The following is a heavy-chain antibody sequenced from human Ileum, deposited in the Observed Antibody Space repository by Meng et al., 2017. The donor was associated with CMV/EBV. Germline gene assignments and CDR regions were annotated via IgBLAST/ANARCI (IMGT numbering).Heavy chain of an antibody. D-gene: IGHD3/OR15-3a*01. Sequence: KASGYTFTSYGITWVRQAPGQGLEWMGWISPYNGDTEYAKKLQGRVAMTTDTLTSTAYMNLWSLRSDDTAVYYCARDGLQYPDGSRYWGQGTLVTVSS. CDR3: ARDGLQYPDGSRY. CDR1: GYTFTSYG. CDR2: ISPYNGDT. J-gene: IGHJ4*02. V-gene: IGHV1-18*01.